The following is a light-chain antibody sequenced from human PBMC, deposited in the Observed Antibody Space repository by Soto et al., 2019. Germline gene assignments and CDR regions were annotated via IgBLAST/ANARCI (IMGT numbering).Light chain of an antibody. CDR1: QSISTS. CDR2: DAS. J-gene: IGKJ5*01. V-gene: IGKV3-15*01. Sequence: EIVMTQSPATLSVSPGERTTLSCRTSQSISTSLAWYQQKPGQGPRLLIYDASTRATGIPARFSGSGSGTEFTLTISCLQSEDVAVYYCQQYYDWPLAFGQGTRLEIK. CDR3: QQYYDWPLA.